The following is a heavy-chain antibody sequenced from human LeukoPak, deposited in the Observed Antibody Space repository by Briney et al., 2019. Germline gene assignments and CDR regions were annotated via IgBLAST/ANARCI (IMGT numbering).Heavy chain of an antibody. Sequence: GGSLGLSCAASGFTVSSNYMSWVRQAPGKGLEWVSVIYSGGSTYYADSVKGRFTISRDNAKNSLYLQMNSPRAEDTAVYYCAELGITMIGGVWGKGTTVTISS. V-gene: IGHV3-53*01. CDR3: AELGITMIGGV. CDR1: GFTVSSNY. D-gene: IGHD3-10*02. J-gene: IGHJ6*04. CDR2: IYSGGST.